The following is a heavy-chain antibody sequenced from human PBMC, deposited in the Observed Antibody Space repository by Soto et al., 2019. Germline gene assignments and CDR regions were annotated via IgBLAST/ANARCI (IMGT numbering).Heavy chain of an antibody. CDR1: GGTFSSYA. CDR2: IIPIFGTA. V-gene: IGHV1-69*12. CDR3: ARGPCSGGSCYSGAPYYYYYGMDV. D-gene: IGHD2-15*01. J-gene: IGHJ6*02. Sequence: QVQLVQSGAEVKKPGSSVKVSCKASGGTFSSYAISWVRQAPGQGLEWMGGIIPIFGTANYAQKFQGRVTSTADESTGTAYMELSSLRSEDTAVYYCARGPCSGGSCYSGAPYYYYYGMDVWGQGTTVTVSS.